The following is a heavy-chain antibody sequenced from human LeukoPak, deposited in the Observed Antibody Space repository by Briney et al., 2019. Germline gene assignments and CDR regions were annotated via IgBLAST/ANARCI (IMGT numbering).Heavy chain of an antibody. CDR2: INPNSGGT. J-gene: IGHJ4*02. D-gene: IGHD3-3*01. CDR1: GYTFSDYY. CDR3: ARSGGPYDFWSGYLY. Sequence: ASVKVSCKASGYTFSDYYMHWVRQAPGQGLEWMGWINPNSGGTNYAQKFQGRVTMTRDTSISTAYMELSRLRSADTAVYYCARSGGPYDFWSGYLYRGQGTLITVSS. V-gene: IGHV1-2*02.